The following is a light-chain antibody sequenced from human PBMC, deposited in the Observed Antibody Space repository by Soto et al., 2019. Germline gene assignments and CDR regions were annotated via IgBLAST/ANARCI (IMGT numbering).Light chain of an antibody. Sequence: DIQLTQSPSFLTASVGDRVTISCRASQGISRYLAWYQQTPGKAPKLLIYAPSTLQSGVPSRFSGTGSGTDSTLPIASLQPADFATYYCQQPTTFPVTFGQGTRLAI. J-gene: IGKJ5*01. CDR3: QQPTTFPVT. CDR2: APS. V-gene: IGKV1-9*01. CDR1: QGISRY.